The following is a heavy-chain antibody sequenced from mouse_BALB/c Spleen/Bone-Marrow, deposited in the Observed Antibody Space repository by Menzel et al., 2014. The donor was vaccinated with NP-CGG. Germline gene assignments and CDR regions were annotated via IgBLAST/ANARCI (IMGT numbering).Heavy chain of an antibody. CDR3: SKDGGYDYSYYFDY. Sequence: EVMLVESGGGLVKPGGSLKLSCAASGFSLSSYSMSWVRQTPEKRLEWVATISSGGHDTYYPDSVKGRFTISRDNAKNPLYLQMSSLKSEDTAMYYCSKDGGYDYSYYFDYWGQGTTLTVSS. D-gene: IGHD2-4*01. J-gene: IGHJ2*01. CDR1: GFSLSSYS. CDR2: ISSGGHDT. V-gene: IGHV5-6-4*01.